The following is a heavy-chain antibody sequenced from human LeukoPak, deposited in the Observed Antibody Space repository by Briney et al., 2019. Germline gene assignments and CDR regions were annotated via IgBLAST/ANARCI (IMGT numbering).Heavy chain of an antibody. J-gene: IGHJ6*02. Sequence: PGGSLRLSCAASGFTFDDYAMHWVRQAPGKGLEWVSGISWNSGSIGYADSVKGRFTISRDNAKNSLYLQMNSLRAEDTASYYCAKELELDYYGMDVWGQGTTVTVSS. D-gene: IGHD1-7*01. CDR1: GFTFDDYA. CDR3: AKELELDYYGMDV. CDR2: ISWNSGSI. V-gene: IGHV3-9*01.